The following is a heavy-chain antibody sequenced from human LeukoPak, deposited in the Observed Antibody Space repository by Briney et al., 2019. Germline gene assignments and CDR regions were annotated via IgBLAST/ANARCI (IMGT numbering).Heavy chain of an antibody. CDR1: GGSISSSSYY. D-gene: IGHD4-17*01. J-gene: IGHJ5*02. V-gene: IGHV4-39*02. CDR2: IYYSGST. Sequence: SETLSLTCTVSGGSISSSSYYWGWIRQPPGKGLEWIGSIYYSGSTYYNPSLKSRVTISVDTSKNQFSLKLSSVTAADTAVYYCARDTDDYGDYVGPTNEYNWFDPWGQGTLVTVSS. CDR3: ARDTDDYGDYVGPTNEYNWFDP.